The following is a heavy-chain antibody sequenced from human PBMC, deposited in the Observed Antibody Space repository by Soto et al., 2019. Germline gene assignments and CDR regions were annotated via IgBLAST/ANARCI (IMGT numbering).Heavy chain of an antibody. D-gene: IGHD3-3*01. CDR3: AREIRFGQDYYYYYGMDV. CDR1: GFTFSSYS. CDR2: ISSSSSYI. V-gene: IGHV3-21*01. J-gene: IGHJ6*02. Sequence: GSLRLSCAASGFTFSSYSMNWVRQAPGKGLEWVSSISSSSSYIYYADSVKGRFTISRDNAKNSLYLQMNSLRAEDTAVYYCAREIRFGQDYYYYYGMDVWGQGTTVTVSS.